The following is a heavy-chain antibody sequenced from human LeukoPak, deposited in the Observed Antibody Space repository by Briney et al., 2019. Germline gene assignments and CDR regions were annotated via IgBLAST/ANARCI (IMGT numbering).Heavy chain of an antibody. CDR3: AREPTY. D-gene: IGHD1-26*01. CDR1: GGSFSGYY. CDR2: IYYSGST. Sequence: SETLSLTCAVYGGSFSGYYWSWIRQPPGKGLEWIGYIYYSGSTNYNPSLKSRVTISVDTSKNQFSLKLSSVTAADTAVYHCAREPTYWGQGTLVTVSS. V-gene: IGHV4-59*01. J-gene: IGHJ4*02.